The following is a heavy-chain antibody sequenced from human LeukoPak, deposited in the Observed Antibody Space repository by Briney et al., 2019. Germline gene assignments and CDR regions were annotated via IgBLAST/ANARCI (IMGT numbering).Heavy chain of an antibody. D-gene: IGHD3-10*01. J-gene: IGHJ4*02. CDR3: ARVGARPYFDY. V-gene: IGHV1-69*13. CDR1: RGTFSSYA. Sequence: SVKVSCKASRGTFSSYAISWVRQAPGQGLEWMGGIIPIFGTANYAQKFQGRVTITADESTSTAYMELSSLRSEDTAVYYCARVGARPYFDYWGQGTLVTVSS. CDR2: IIPIFGTA.